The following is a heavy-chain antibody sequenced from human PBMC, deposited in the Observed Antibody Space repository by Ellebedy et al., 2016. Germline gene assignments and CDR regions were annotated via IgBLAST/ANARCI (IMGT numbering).Heavy chain of an antibody. V-gene: IGHV3-11*05. CDR3: SRDPRSLDY. CDR1: SGSFSDYF. J-gene: IGHJ4*02. Sequence: LSLTCAVHSGSFSDYFRSWIRQTPGKGLEWISYISGRSDDIYYTDSVKGRFTISRDNAKTSLYLQMNSLTVEDTAMYYCSRDPRSLDYWGQGTPVIVSS. CDR2: ISGRSDDI.